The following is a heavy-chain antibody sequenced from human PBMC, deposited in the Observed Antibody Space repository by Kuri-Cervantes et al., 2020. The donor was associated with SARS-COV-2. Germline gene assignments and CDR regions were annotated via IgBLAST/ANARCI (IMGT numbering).Heavy chain of an antibody. CDR2: ISSSSSTI. Sequence: GESLKISCAASGFTFSSYSMNWVRQAPGKGLEWVSYISSSSSTIYYADSVKGRFTISRDNSKNTLYLQMNSLRAEDTAVYYCAKDRRMVGATRWFDPWGQGTLVTVSS. V-gene: IGHV3-48*01. D-gene: IGHD1-26*01. CDR3: AKDRRMVGATRWFDP. J-gene: IGHJ5*02. CDR1: GFTFSSYS.